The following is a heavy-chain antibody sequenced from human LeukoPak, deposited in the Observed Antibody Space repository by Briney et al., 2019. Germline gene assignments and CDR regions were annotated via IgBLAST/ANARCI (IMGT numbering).Heavy chain of an antibody. D-gene: IGHD3-22*01. CDR3: ARGLHYYDSSGYYI. V-gene: IGHV4-34*01. CDR2: INHSGST. J-gene: IGHJ4*02. Sequence: SETLSLTCAVYGGSLSGYYWSWIRQPPGKGLEWIGEINHSGSTNYNPSLKSRVTISVDTSKNQFSLKLSSVTAADTAVYYCARGLHYYDSSGYYIWGQGTLVTVSS. CDR1: GGSLSGYY.